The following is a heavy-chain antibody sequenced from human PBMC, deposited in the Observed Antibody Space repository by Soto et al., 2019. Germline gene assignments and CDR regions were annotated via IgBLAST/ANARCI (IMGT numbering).Heavy chain of an antibody. J-gene: IGHJ6*02. D-gene: IGHD4-17*01. Sequence: GGSLRLSCAASGFTFSSYSINWVRQAPGKGLEWVSSISSSSSYIYYADSVKGRFTISRDNAKNSLYLQMNSLRAEDTAVYYCARDVTTVTSFINSYYYGMDVWGQGTTVTVSS. V-gene: IGHV3-21*01. CDR1: GFTFSSYS. CDR2: ISSSSSYI. CDR3: ARDVTTVTSFINSYYYGMDV.